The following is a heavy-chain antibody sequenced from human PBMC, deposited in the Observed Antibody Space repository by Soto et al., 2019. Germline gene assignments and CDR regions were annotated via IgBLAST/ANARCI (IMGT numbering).Heavy chain of an antibody. J-gene: IGHJ5*02. V-gene: IGHV4-34*01. CDR2: INHSGST. Sequence: SETPSLTCSVYVGTFRGYYWSWIRQPPGKGLEWIGEINHSGSTNYNPSLKSRVTISVDTSKNQFSLKLSSVTAADTAVYYCARTTPNIWFGELGFDPWGQGTLVTVSS. CDR1: VGTFRGYY. CDR3: ARTTPNIWFGELGFDP. D-gene: IGHD3-10*01.